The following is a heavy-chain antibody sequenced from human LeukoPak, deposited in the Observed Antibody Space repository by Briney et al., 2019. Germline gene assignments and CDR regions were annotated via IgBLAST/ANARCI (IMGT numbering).Heavy chain of an antibody. CDR1: GFTFSSYA. V-gene: IGHV3-23*01. CDR2: IYGSGGSR. J-gene: IGHJ4*02. CDR3: AKAELLLERELDY. D-gene: IGHD1-26*01. Sequence: GGSLRLSCAASGFTFSSYAMSWVRQASGKGLEWVSAIYGSGGSRYYAESVKGRFTISRVNSKNTVYLQMNSLRAEDTAVYYCAKAELLLERELDYWGQGTLVTVST.